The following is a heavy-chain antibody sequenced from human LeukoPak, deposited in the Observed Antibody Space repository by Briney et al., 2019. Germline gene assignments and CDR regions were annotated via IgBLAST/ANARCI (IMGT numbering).Heavy chain of an antibody. D-gene: IGHD6-6*01. CDR3: ARGGVQNAHYFDY. Sequence: GGSLRLSCAASGFTFSSYSMNWVRQAPGKGLEWVSSISSSSSYIYYADLVKGRFTISRDNAKNSLYLQMNSLRAEDTAVYYCARGGVQNAHYFDYWGQGTLVTVSS. CDR1: GFTFSSYS. V-gene: IGHV3-21*01. CDR2: ISSSSSYI. J-gene: IGHJ4*02.